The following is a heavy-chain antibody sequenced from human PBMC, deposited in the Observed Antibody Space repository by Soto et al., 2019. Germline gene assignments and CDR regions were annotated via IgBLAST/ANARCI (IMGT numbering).Heavy chain of an antibody. V-gene: IGHV3-30*18. CDR2: ISHDGNNK. CDR3: AKEIGGAASTYHYYGMDA. Sequence: GGSLRLSCAASGFTFSSYFMHWVRQAPGKGLERVATISHDGNNKYHLDSVKGRFTISRDNSKDTVYLQMDSLRFDDTAEYYCAKEIGGAASTYHYYGMDAWGQGTTVTAP. CDR1: GFTFSSYF. J-gene: IGHJ6*02. D-gene: IGHD1-1*01.